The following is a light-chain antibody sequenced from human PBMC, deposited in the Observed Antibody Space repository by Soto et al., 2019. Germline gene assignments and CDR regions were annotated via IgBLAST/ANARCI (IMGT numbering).Light chain of an antibody. V-gene: IGKV1-5*03. CDR1: QSISSW. J-gene: IGKJ1*01. CDR3: QQYYSFPRT. CDR2: TAS. Sequence: EIQMTQSPCTLSVSLGDRATIPCRASQSISSWVAWYQQKPGKAPKLLIYTASSLESGVPSMFSGSGSGTEFTLTISCLQSEDFVTYYCQQYYSFPRTFGQGTKVDIK.